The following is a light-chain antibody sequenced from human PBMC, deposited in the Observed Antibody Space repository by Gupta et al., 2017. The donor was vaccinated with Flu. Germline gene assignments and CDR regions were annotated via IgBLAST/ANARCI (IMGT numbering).Light chain of an antibody. J-gene: IGKJ1*01. CDR3: QQTYFSQWT. V-gene: IGKV1-39*01. CDR2: AAS. Sequence: GKAPNLLIYAASNLQSGVPSRFSGSGSETEFPLTISSLHAEDFGTYFCQQTYFSQWTFGQRTRVNIK.